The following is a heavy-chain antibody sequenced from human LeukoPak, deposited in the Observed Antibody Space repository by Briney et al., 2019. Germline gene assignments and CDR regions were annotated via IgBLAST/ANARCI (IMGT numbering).Heavy chain of an antibody. Sequence: ASVKVSCKASGGTFSSYAINWVRQATGQGLEWVGGSISIYGTANYAQKFQGRVMTTADESTSTAYMELSSRRTEDTAVYYCARGVRWLGENYFDYWGQGTLVTVSS. CDR1: GGTFSSYA. D-gene: IGHD6-19*01. CDR3: ARGVRWLGENYFDY. J-gene: IGHJ4*02. V-gene: IGHV1-69*01. CDR2: SISIYGTA.